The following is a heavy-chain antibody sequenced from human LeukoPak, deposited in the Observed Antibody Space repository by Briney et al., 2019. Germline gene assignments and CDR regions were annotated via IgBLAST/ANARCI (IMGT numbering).Heavy chain of an antibody. J-gene: IGHJ4*02. CDR3: AKTQADIIVVVAATFDY. CDR2: ISGSGGST. Sequence: GGSLRLSCAASGFTFSYNGMGWVRQAPGKGLEWVSAISGSGGSTYYADSVKGRFTISRDNSKNTLYLQMNSLRAEDTAVYYCAKTQADIIVVVAATFDYWGQGTLVTVSS. V-gene: IGHV3-23*01. D-gene: IGHD2-15*01. CDR1: GFTFSYNG.